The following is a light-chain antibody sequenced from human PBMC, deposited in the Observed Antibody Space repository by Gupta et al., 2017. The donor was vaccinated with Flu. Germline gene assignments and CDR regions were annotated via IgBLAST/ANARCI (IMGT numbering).Light chain of an antibody. CDR1: QSVHSNY. CDR3: QRYDKSPGA. Sequence: EIVLTQSPDTVSLSPGERATRSCRARQSVHSNYLAWYQQKPGQAPRLLIYDAPSRATGIPDRFSGSGSGTEFTLTISRREPEDFAVYYCQRYDKSPGALGHGTKVEVK. CDR2: DAP. J-gene: IGKJ1*01. V-gene: IGKV3-20*01.